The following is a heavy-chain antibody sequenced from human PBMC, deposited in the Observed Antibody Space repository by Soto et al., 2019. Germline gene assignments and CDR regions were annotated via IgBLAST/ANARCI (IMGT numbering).Heavy chain of an antibody. Sequence: QVQLVQSGAEVKQPGASVKVSCKASGYTFTNYGFTWVRQAPGQGLEWLGWISTYNGNTKYAQKVQGRLTMTTDTAGSTANMELTSLRSDDTALYYCARTTVTASYYYMDVWGKGSTVTVSS. CDR1: GYTFTNYG. J-gene: IGHJ6*03. V-gene: IGHV1-18*01. CDR2: ISTYNGNT. D-gene: IGHD4-17*01. CDR3: ARTTVTASYYYMDV.